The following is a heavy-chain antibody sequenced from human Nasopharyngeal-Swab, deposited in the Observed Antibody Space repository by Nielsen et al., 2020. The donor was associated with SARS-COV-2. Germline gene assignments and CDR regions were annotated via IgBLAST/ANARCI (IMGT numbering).Heavy chain of an antibody. J-gene: IGHJ5*02. CDR3: ATGSGSYLDNWFDP. CDR1: GYTLTELS. CDR2: FDPEDGET. V-gene: IGHV1-24*01. D-gene: IGHD1-26*01. Sequence: ASVKASCKVSGYTLTELSMHWVRQAPGKGLAWMGGFDPEDGETIYAQKFQGRVTMTEDTSTDTAYMELSSLRSEDTAVYYCATGSGSYLDNWFDPWGQGTLVTVSS.